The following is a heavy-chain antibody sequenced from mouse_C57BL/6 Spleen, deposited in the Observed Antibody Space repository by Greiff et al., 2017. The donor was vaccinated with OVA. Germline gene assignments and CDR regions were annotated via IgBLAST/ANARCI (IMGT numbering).Heavy chain of an antibody. D-gene: IGHD2-4*01. CDR2: ISDGGSYT. V-gene: IGHV5-4*01. Sequence: EVQLVESGGGLVKPGGSLKLSCAASGFTFSSYAMSWVRQTPEKRLEWVATISDGGSYTYYPDNVKGRFTISRDNAKNNLYLQMSHLKSEDTAMYYCAREGGYDYDGYWYFDVWGTGTTVTVSS. J-gene: IGHJ1*03. CDR3: AREGGYDYDGYWYFDV. CDR1: GFTFSSYA.